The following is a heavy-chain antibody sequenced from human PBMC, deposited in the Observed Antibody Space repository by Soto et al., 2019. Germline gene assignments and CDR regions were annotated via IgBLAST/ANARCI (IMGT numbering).Heavy chain of an antibody. J-gene: IGHJ3*02. D-gene: IGHD3-22*01. V-gene: IGHV3-48*03. CDR3: ARAQDYYDSTDAFDI. Sequence: PGGSLRLSCAASGFTFGSYEMNWVRQAPGKGLEWVSYISSSGSTIYYADSVKGRFTISRDNAKNSLYLQMNSLRAEDTAVYYCARAQDYYDSTDAFDIWGQGTMVTVSS. CDR1: GFTFGSYE. CDR2: ISSSGSTI.